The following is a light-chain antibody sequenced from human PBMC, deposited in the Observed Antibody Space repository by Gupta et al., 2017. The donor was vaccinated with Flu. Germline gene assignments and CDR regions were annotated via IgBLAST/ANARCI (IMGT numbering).Light chain of an antibody. CDR2: ENN. CDR1: SSNIGNNY. V-gene: IGLV1-51*02. Sequence: KVSISCSGSSSNIGNNYVSWYQQLPGTAPKLLIYENNMRPSGIPDRFSGSKSGTSATLGITGLQTGDEADYYCETWDSSLSARVFGGGTKLTVL. CDR3: ETWDSSLSARV. J-gene: IGLJ3*02.